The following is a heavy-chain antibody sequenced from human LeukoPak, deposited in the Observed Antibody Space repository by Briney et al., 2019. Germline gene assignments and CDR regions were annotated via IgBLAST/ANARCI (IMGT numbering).Heavy chain of an antibody. J-gene: IGHJ4*02. CDR3: TREDHSNYNY. CDR2: IKQDGGET. CDR1: GFPFSSYW. Sequence: GGSLRLSCAASGFPFSSYWMAWVRQAPGRGLEWVASIKQDGGETFYVDSVKGRFTISRDNAKNSLYLQMNSLRAEDTAVYYCTREDHSNYNYWGQGTLVTVSS. D-gene: IGHD4-11*01. V-gene: IGHV3-7*01.